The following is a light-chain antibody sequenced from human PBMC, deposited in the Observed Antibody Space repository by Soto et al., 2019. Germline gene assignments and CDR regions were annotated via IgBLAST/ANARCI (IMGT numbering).Light chain of an antibody. CDR2: DVS. J-gene: IGLJ2*01. CDR3: TSYKSSGPLV. V-gene: IGLV2-14*01. CDR1: SSDVGGYNY. Sequence: QSALTQPASVSGSPGQSITISCTGTSSDVGGYNYVSWYQQHPGKAPKLMIYDVSNRPSGVSNRFSGSKSGNTASLTISGLQAGDGADYYRTSYKSSGPLVFGGGTKLPV.